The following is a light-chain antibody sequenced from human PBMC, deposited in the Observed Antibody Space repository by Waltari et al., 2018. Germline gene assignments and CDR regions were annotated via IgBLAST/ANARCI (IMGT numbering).Light chain of an antibody. J-gene: IGKJ2*01. CDR3: QQRSNWTPHT. V-gene: IGKV3-11*01. CDR1: QSVGTY. Sequence: DIVLTQSPATLSLSPGETATLSCRASQSVGTYLAWYQQKPGQAPRLLIYDASNRATGIPARFRGSGSGTDFTLTISSLEAEDFAVYYCQQRSNWTPHTFGQGAGLEIK. CDR2: DAS.